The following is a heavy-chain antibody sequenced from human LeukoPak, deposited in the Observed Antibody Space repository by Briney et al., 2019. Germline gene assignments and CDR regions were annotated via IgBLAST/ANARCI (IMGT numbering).Heavy chain of an antibody. J-gene: IGHJ4*02. D-gene: IGHD3-3*01. CDR3: AKLGDYDFWSGSLLFDY. CDR2: IRGSGGST. Sequence: PGGSLRLSCAASGFSFSSYAMSWVRQAPGKGLEWVSAIRGSGGSTYYADSVKDRFTISRDNSKNTLYLQMNSLRAEDTAIYYCAKLGDYDFWSGSLLFDYWGQGTLVTVSS. CDR1: GFSFSSYA. V-gene: IGHV3-23*01.